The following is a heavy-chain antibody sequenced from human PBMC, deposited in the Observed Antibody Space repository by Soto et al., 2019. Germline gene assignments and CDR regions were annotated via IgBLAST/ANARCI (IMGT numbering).Heavy chain of an antibody. CDR1: GYIFAGYH. V-gene: IGHV1-2*02. CDR2: INPNSGDT. Sequence: AAVKVSCKASGYIFAGYHIHWVRQAPGRGLEWMGWINPNSGDTEYAQNFQGRVTMTRDTSFNLVYMEMSGLMSDDTAVYYCARDARGTRGFDEMDIWGQGTTVTVSS. J-gene: IGHJ6*02. CDR3: ARDARGTRGFDEMDI. D-gene: IGHD3-9*01.